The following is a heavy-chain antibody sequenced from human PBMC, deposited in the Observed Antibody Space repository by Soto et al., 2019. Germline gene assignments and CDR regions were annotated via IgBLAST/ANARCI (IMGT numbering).Heavy chain of an antibody. CDR2: ITDSGYTA. CDR1: GFSFGTFV. D-gene: IGHD6-19*01. Sequence: PXVSLRLSCAASGFSFGTFVMTWFRQAPGGGLEWVASITDSGYTASYAETVEGRFTVSRDNSKNKLHLQMNDLRAEDTATYYCAKNGQWLATPPEAWGQGTLVTVSS. V-gene: IGHV3-23*01. J-gene: IGHJ4*02. CDR3: AKNGQWLATPPEA.